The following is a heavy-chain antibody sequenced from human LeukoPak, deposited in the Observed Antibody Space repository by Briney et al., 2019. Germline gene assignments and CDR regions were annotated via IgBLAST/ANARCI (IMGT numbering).Heavy chain of an antibody. V-gene: IGHV3-30*04. CDR1: GYIFTSYA. Sequence: SCKASGYIFTSYAMHWVRQAPGKGLEWVATMSFDVNNKYYADSVRGRFTISRDNSKNTLYLQMNSLRAEDTAVYSCARGYCTSSSCYNDYWGQGTLVTVSS. CDR2: MSFDVNNK. CDR3: ARGYCTSSSCYNDY. D-gene: IGHD2-2*02. J-gene: IGHJ4*02.